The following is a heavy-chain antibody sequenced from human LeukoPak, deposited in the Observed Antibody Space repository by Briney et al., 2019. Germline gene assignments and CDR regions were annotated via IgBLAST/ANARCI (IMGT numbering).Heavy chain of an antibody. D-gene: IGHD3-22*01. J-gene: IGHJ4*02. CDR3: ASSGTPDYYDSSGTFDY. Sequence: GGSLRLSCTASGFSFSDYHMNWVRQAPGKGLEWVSYITSSGRTIYYADSVKGRFAVSRDNAKNSLYLQMSSLRAEDTAVYYCASSGTPDYYDSSGTFDYWGQGTLVTVSS. V-gene: IGHV3-48*01. CDR2: ITSSGRTI. CDR1: GFSFSDYH.